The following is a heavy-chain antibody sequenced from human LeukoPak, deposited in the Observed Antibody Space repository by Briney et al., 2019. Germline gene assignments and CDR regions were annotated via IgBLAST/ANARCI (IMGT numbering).Heavy chain of an antibody. J-gene: IGHJ4*02. CDR3: ARHGSTDYFDY. CDR2: IYYSGST. Sequence: SETPSLTCAVSGGSISSTTSYWGWIRQPPGKELEWIGRIYYSGSTFYNPSLKRRVTISVDTSKNQLSLRLSSVTAADTAVYYCARHGSTDYFDYWGQGTRVTVSS. D-gene: IGHD2-2*03. CDR1: GGSISSTTSY. V-gene: IGHV4-39*01.